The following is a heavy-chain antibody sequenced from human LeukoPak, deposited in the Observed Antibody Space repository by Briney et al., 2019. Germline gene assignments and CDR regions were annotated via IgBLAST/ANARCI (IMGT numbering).Heavy chain of an antibody. D-gene: IGHD3-22*01. CDR2: IYYSGST. CDR1: GGSISSYY. J-gene: IGHJ3*02. CDR3: ATRHSIGYYASPAPFDI. V-gene: IGHV4-59*01. Sequence: SETLSLTCTASGGSISSYYWSWIRQPPGKGLEWIGYIYYSGSTNYNPSLKSRVTISVDTSKNQFSLKLSSVTAADTAVYYCATRHSIGYYASPAPFDIWGQGTMVTVSS.